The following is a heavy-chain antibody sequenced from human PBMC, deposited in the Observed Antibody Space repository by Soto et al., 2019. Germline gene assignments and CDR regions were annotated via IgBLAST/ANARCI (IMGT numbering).Heavy chain of an antibody. J-gene: IGHJ4*02. CDR2: IIPLFGTA. D-gene: IGHD6-19*01. V-gene: IGHV1-69*01. Sequence: QVQLEQSGAEVKQPGSSVRVSCKTSVGTFSTYAINWVRQAPGQGLEWMGAIIPLFGTADYSQKFQGRVTITADESTSTAYMELSSLRSDDTAVYCCARPKGTYSSGYYYFDFWGQGTLVTVSS. CDR1: VGTFSTYA. CDR3: ARPKGTYSSGYYYFDF.